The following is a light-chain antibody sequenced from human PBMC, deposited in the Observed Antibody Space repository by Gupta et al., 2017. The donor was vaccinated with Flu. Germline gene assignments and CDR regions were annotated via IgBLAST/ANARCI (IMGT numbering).Light chain of an antibody. CDR2: DTK. Sequence: TLTYAARTAAVTSGHYPYWCQQQPGQATRTLIFDTKNKHSWTPARFSCSLLVGNAAITLTGAQPAEEADDYYLLTHSGAPRPWVFGGGTKLTVL. V-gene: IGLV7-46*01. CDR1: TAAVTSGHY. CDR3: LLTHSGAPRPWV. J-gene: IGLJ3*02.